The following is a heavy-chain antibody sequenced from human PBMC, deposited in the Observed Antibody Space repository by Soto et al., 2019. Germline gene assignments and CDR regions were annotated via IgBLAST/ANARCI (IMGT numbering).Heavy chain of an antibody. Sequence: PSETLSLTCAVSGGSISRGGYSWSWIRQPPGKGLEWIGYIYHSGSTYYNPSLKSRVTISVDRSKNQFSLKLSSVTAADTAVYYCARGRYCSSGSCYSDFDYWGQGTLVTVSS. V-gene: IGHV4-30-2*01. CDR1: GGSISRGGYS. J-gene: IGHJ4*02. CDR2: IYHSGST. CDR3: ARGRYCSSGSCYSDFDY. D-gene: IGHD2-15*01.